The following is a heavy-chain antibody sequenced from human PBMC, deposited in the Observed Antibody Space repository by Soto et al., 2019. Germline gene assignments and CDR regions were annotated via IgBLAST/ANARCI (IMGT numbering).Heavy chain of an antibody. D-gene: IGHD3-16*02. CDR3: ARRGELSRKKPFDY. V-gene: IGHV1-69*12. CDR2: IIPIFGTA. CDR1: GGTFSSYA. J-gene: IGHJ4*02. Sequence: QVQLVQSGAEVKKPGSSVKVSCKASGGTFSSYAISWVRQAPGQGLEWMGGIIPIFGTANYAQKFQGRVTIIADESTSTAYMEMSSLRSDDTAVYYCARRGELSRKKPFDYWGQGTLVTVSS.